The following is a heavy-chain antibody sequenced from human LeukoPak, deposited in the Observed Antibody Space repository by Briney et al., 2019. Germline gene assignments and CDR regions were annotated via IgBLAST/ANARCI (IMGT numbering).Heavy chain of an antibody. Sequence: LTGGSLRLSCAASGFTFSSYDMSWVRQAPGKGLEWVSAISGSGGSTYYADSVKGRFTISRDNSKNTMYLQMNSLRAEDTAVYYCAKGVTGYFSPYFDYWGQGTLVTVSS. CDR1: GFTFSSYD. CDR2: ISGSGGST. D-gene: IGHD3-9*01. V-gene: IGHV3-23*01. CDR3: AKGVTGYFSPYFDY. J-gene: IGHJ4*02.